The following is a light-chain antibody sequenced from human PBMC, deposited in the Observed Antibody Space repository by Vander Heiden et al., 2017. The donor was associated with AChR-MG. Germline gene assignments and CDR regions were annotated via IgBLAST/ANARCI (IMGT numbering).Light chain of an antibody. CDR2: GAS. Sequence: EIVLTQSPGTLSLSPGERATLSCRASQSVSSTYLAWYQQKPGQAPRLLIYGASSRATGIPDRFSGSGSGTDFTLTISMLEPEDFAVYYCQQDGSSSWTFGQASKVEIK. V-gene: IGKV3-20*01. CDR1: QSVSSTY. CDR3: QQDGSSSWT. J-gene: IGKJ1*01.